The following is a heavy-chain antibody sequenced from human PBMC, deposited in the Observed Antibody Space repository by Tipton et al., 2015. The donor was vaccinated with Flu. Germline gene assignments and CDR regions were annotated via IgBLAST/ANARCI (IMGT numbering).Heavy chain of an antibody. J-gene: IGHJ4*02. CDR1: GFTFSSYG. D-gene: IGHD3-22*01. CDR2: IRYDGSNK. Sequence: SLRLSCAASGFTFSSYGMHWVRQAPGKGLEWVAFIRYDGSNKYYADSVKGRFTISRDNSKNTLYLQMNSLRAEDTAMYYCAKALDTYYYDSSGYSRSPFDYWGQGTLVTVSS. CDR3: AKALDTYYYDSSGYSRSPFDY. V-gene: IGHV3-30*02.